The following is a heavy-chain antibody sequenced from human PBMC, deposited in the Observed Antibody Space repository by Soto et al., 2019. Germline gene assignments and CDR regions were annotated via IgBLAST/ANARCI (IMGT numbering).Heavy chain of an antibody. J-gene: IGHJ4*02. D-gene: IGHD3-10*01. CDR1: GLSFSDHY. CDR3: ARVFTTSGSGSYDS. V-gene: IGHV3-11*01. CDR2: ISGSGTGI. Sequence: SLRLSCAGSGLSFSDHYMSWIRQAPGKGLEWVSHISGSGTGINSADSVRGRFTISRDNAKNSLFLQMNDLRDEDTAVYYCARVFTTSGSGSYDSWGQGTLVTVSS.